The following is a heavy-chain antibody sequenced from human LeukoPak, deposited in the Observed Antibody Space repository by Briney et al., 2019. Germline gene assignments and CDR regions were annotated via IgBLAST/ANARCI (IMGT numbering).Heavy chain of an antibody. CDR3: ARDRGGGHMDV. Sequence: PGGPLRLSCAASGFTFSNYGMHWVRQPPGKGLEWVAFIRYDGGIKHYADSVKGRFTLSRDNSKNTLYLQMNSLRAEDTAVYYCARDRGGGHMDVWGKGTTVTISS. V-gene: IGHV3-30*02. J-gene: IGHJ6*03. D-gene: IGHD2-15*01. CDR1: GFTFSNYG. CDR2: IRYDGGIK.